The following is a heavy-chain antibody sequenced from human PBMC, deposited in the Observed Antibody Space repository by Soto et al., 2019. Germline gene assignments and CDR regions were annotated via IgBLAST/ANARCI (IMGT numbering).Heavy chain of an antibody. D-gene: IGHD3-3*01. CDR2: INPATGAT. J-gene: IGHJ3*02. CDR1: GYPVTAYY. CDR3: AGGGGVGVAGSAAFDM. Sequence: QLHLVQSGAVVKKPGASVTVSCSASGYPVTAYYMHWVRQAPGRGLEWMGGINPATGATKYTQTFQGRVTRTRDTSTGTFFIELGGLASEDTAVFSWAGGGGVGVAGSAAFDMWGQGTLVTVSS. V-gene: IGHV1-2*02.